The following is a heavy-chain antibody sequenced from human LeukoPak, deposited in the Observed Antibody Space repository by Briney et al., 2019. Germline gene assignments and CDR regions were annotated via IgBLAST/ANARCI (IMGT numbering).Heavy chain of an antibody. Sequence: SVKVSCKASGGTFSSYAISWVRQAPGQGLEWMGRIIPIFGTANYAQKFQGRVTITADESTSTAYMELSSLRSEDTAVYYCARRWGGSSSWYWNWFDPWGQGTLVTVSS. D-gene: IGHD6-13*01. J-gene: IGHJ5*02. CDR3: ARRWGGSSSWYWNWFDP. V-gene: IGHV1-69*15. CDR1: GGTFSSYA. CDR2: IIPIFGTA.